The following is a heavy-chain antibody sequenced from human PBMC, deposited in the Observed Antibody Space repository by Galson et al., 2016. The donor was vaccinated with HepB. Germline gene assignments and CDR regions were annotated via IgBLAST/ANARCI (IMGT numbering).Heavy chain of an antibody. V-gene: IGHV1-46*01. Sequence: SVKVSCKASGFPFSNYYMHWMRQAPGQGPEWMGIINPNDDRTSYAQKFQGRLTMTSDTSTSTVYMELTSLDSGDTAIYYCARDFGGKNFGSGDYWGQGTLVLVSS. CDR3: ARDFGGKNFGSGDY. J-gene: IGHJ4*02. CDR1: GFPFSNYY. CDR2: INPNDDRT. D-gene: IGHD3-10*01.